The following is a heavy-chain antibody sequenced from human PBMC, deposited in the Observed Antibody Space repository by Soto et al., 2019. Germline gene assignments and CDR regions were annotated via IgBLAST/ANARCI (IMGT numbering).Heavy chain of an antibody. J-gene: IGHJ4*02. CDR2: ISGSGGST. Sequence: TGGSLRLSCAASGFTFSSYAMSWVRQAPGKGLEWVSAISGSGGSTYYADSVKGRFTISRDNSKNTLYLQMNSLSAEDTAVYYCAKDPGGIGYFDYWGQGTLVTVSS. CDR3: AKDPGGIGYFDY. V-gene: IGHV3-23*01. D-gene: IGHD1-26*01. CDR1: GFTFSSYA.